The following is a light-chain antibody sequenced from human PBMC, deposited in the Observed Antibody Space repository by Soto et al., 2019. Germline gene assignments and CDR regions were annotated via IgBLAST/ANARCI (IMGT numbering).Light chain of an antibody. CDR1: QSINSW. J-gene: IGKJ4*01. CDR3: QQANSFPLT. CDR2: GAK. V-gene: IGKV1-12*01. Sequence: DIQMTQSTSTLSASVGDRVTITCRASQSINSWLAWYQQKPGKAPQILIFGAKTLQSGVPSRFRGSGSGTDFTLPISSLQPEDFATYYCQQANSFPLTFGGGTKVDIK.